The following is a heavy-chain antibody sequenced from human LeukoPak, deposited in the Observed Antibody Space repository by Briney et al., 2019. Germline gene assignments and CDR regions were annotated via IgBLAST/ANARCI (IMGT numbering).Heavy chain of an antibody. V-gene: IGHV3-33*01. D-gene: IGHD6-19*01. CDR2: IWYDGSNQ. CDR3: ARVLGVRSGWYKKGGYYFDY. J-gene: IGHJ4*02. Sequence: GKPLRLSCAASGFTFSSYGMHWVRQAPGRGLEWLGIIWYDGSNQYYGDSVKGRFTISRDNSKNTLYLQMNSLRAEDTAVYYCARVLGVRSGWYKKGGYYFDYWGQGTLVTVSS. CDR1: GFTFSSYG.